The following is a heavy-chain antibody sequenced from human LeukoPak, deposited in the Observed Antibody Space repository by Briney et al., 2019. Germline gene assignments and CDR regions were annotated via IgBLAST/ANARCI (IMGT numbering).Heavy chain of an antibody. CDR2: ISSGGST. V-gene: IGHV3-53*01. Sequence: GGSLRLSCAASGFTVSANYMSWVRQAPGKGLEWVSVISSGGSTYYADSVKGRFTISRANSTNTLYLQMNSLRAEDTAVYYCATRSSGWGQGTLVTVSS. CDR3: ATRSSG. CDR1: GFTVSANY. J-gene: IGHJ4*02. D-gene: IGHD6-19*01.